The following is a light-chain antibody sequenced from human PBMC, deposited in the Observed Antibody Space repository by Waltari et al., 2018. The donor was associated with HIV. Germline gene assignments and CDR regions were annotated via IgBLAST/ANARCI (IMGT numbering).Light chain of an antibody. Sequence: QSVLTQPPSASGTSGQRVTISCSGRSSNIGSNYVYWYQQLPGTAPKLLIYRNNQRPSGVPDRFSGSKSGTSASLAISGLRSEDEADYYCAAWDDSLSGRYVFGTGTKVTVL. CDR2: RNN. V-gene: IGLV1-47*01. CDR3: AAWDDSLSGRYV. CDR1: SSNIGSNY. J-gene: IGLJ1*01.